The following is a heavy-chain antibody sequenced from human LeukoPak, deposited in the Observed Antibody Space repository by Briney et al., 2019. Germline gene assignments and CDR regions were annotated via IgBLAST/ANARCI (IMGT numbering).Heavy chain of an antibody. V-gene: IGHV3-21*01. CDR2: ISSSSSYI. CDR1: GFTFSSYS. Sequence: GGSLRLSCAASGFTFSSYSMNWVRQAPGKGLEWVSSISSSSSYIYYADSVKGRFTISRDNAKNSLYLQMNSLRAEDTAVYYCARGPFRGYSGYDLGYWGQGTLVTVSS. CDR3: ARGPFRGYSGYDLGY. D-gene: IGHD5-12*01. J-gene: IGHJ4*02.